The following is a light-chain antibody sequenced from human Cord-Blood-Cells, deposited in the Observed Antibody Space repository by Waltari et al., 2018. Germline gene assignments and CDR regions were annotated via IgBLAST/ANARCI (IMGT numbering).Light chain of an antibody. CDR1: SSDVGSYNL. V-gene: IGLV2-23*01. CDR2: EGS. CDR3: CSYAGSSTSV. J-gene: IGLJ3*02. Sequence: QSALTQPASVSGSPGQSLTISCTGTSSDVGSYNLVPWYQQHPGKAPKPMIYEGSKRPSGVSNRFSGSKSGNTASLTISGLQAEDEADYYCCSYAGSSTSVFGGGTKLTVL.